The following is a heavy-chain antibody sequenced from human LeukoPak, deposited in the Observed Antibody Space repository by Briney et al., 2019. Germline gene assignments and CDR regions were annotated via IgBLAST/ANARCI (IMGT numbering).Heavy chain of an antibody. Sequence: SVKVSCKASGGTLSSYALSWMRQAPGQGLEWMGRIIPIYDPVDYAQRFQGRVTITADESTNTVYMELNSLTFEDTAVYYCAREPLGCGGDCHFDYWGQGTLVTVSS. D-gene: IGHD2-21*02. V-gene: IGHV1-69*15. CDR2: IIPIYDPV. CDR1: GGTLSSYA. CDR3: AREPLGCGGDCHFDY. J-gene: IGHJ4*02.